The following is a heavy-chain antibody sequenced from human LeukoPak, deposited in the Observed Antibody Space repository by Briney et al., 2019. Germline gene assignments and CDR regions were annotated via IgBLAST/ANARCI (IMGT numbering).Heavy chain of an antibody. CDR3: AKEKQRNFDY. CDR1: GFTFSNYA. V-gene: IGHV3-23*01. CDR2: TSGSGDGT. Sequence: GSLRLSCAASGFTFSNYAMSWVRQAPGKGLEWVSGTSGSGDGTYYGDSVKGRITISRDNSKNTLYLQMNSLRAEDTAVYYCAKEKQRNFDYWGQGTLVTVSS. J-gene: IGHJ4*02.